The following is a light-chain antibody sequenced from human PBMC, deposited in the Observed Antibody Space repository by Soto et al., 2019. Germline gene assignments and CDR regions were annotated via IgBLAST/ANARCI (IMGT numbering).Light chain of an antibody. Sequence: QMTQSPSSLSASVGEKIIITCRASRDVGSDVSWYKQKPGQAPKLLIYAASNLYTGVPSRFSGSRSGTEFTLTISSLQPDDFATYYCQHYNSYSEAFGQGTKVDIK. J-gene: IGKJ1*01. CDR1: RDVGSD. V-gene: IGKV1-17*01. CDR2: AAS. CDR3: QHYNSYSEA.